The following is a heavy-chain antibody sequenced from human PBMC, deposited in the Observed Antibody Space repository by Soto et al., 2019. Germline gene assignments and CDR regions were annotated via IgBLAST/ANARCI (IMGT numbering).Heavy chain of an antibody. CDR1: GGTFSSYA. D-gene: IGHD6-13*01. Sequence: GASVKVSCKASGGTFSSYAISWVRQAPGQGLEWMGGIIPIFGTANYAQKFQGRVTITADESTSTAYMELSSLRSEDTAVYYCARGLAAAGMKRPNYWFDPWGQGTLVTVSS. J-gene: IGHJ5*02. CDR2: IIPIFGTA. V-gene: IGHV1-69*13. CDR3: ARGLAAAGMKRPNYWFDP.